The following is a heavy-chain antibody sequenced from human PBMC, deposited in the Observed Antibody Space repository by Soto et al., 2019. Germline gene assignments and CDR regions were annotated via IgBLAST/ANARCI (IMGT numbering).Heavy chain of an antibody. Sequence: EVQLVESGGGLVQPGESLRLSCAASGFTFSSYWMHWVRQAPGKGLVWVSRLNSDGSATTYADSVKGRFTISRDNVKNTRYLQMNCLRAEGTAVDFCARDSQLWCLGSWGQGSLVVVSS. D-gene: IGHD5-18*01. CDR2: LNSDGSAT. CDR3: ARDSQLWCLGS. J-gene: IGHJ5*02. CDR1: GFTFSSYW. V-gene: IGHV3-74*01.